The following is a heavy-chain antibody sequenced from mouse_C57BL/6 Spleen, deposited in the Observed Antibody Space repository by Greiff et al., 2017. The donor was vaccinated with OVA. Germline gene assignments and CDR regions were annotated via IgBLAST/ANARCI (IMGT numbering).Heavy chain of an antibody. J-gene: IGHJ1*03. CDR1: GYTFTSYW. Sequence: QVQLQQSGAELVRPGSSVKLSCKASGYTFTSYWMDWVKQRPGQGLEWIGNIYPSDSETHYNQKFTDKATLTVDKSYRTAYMQLSSLTSEDSAVYDCASHYGSYFDVWGTGTTGTVSS. CDR2: IYPSDSET. V-gene: IGHV1-61*01. D-gene: IGHD1-1*01. CDR3: ASHYGSYFDV.